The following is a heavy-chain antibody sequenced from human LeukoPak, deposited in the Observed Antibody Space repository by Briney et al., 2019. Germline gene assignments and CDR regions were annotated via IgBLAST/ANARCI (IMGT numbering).Heavy chain of an antibody. D-gene: IGHD1-26*01. CDR3: ARALGSSSDY. V-gene: IGHV3-74*01. CDR2: LNDDGSYT. J-gene: IGHJ4*02. CDR1: GLTSGRSL. Sequence: GGSLRLSGAASGLTSGRSLMHWVRQAPGKGLVWVSRLNDDGSYTNYADSVKGRFTISRDNAKNTLYLQMHSLRAEDTAVYYCARALGSSSDYWGQGTLVTVSS.